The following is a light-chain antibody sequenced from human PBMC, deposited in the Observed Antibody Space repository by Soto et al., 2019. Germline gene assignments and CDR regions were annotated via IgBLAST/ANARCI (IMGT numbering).Light chain of an antibody. CDR1: QNIGNQ. V-gene: IGKV3-11*01. Sequence: EIVLTQSPATLSLSPGERATLSCRASQNIGNQLAWYQQKPGQPPRLLMCEVSNRASGFPARFDGSGSGTDFTLTITSVQPEDSAIYFCQQRRDWPLTFGGGTKVEIK. CDR3: QQRRDWPLT. J-gene: IGKJ4*01. CDR2: EVS.